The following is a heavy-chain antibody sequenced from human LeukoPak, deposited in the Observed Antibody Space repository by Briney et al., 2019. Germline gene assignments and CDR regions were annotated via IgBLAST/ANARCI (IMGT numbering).Heavy chain of an antibody. Sequence: SETLSLTCTVSGGSISSYYWSWIRQPAGKGLEWIGYIYYSGSTNYNPSLKSRVTISVDTSKNQFSLKLSSVTAADTAVYYCARDNWVGATSGGPHYYYYMDVWGKGTTVTVSS. V-gene: IGHV4-59*01. CDR1: GGSISSYY. CDR3: ARDNWVGATSGGPHYYYYMDV. J-gene: IGHJ6*03. CDR2: IYYSGST. D-gene: IGHD1-26*01.